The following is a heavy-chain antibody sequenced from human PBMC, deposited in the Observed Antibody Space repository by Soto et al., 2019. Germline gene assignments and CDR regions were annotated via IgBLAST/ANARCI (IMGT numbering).Heavy chain of an antibody. CDR1: GFTFSSYA. CDR2: ISGSGGST. D-gene: IGHD6-13*01. J-gene: IGHJ5*02. V-gene: IGHV3-23*01. CDR3: ASQPGGQQQMVGDP. Sequence: EVQLLESGGGLVQPGGSLRLSCAASGFTFSSYAMSWVRQAPGKGLEWVSAISGSGGSTYYADSVKGRFTISRANSKNTLYLQMNSLRAEDTAVYYCASQPGGQQQMVGDPWGQGTLVTVSS.